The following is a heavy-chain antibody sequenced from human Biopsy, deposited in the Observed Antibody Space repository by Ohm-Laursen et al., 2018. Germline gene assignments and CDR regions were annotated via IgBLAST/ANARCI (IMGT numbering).Heavy chain of an antibody. Sequence: GTLSLTCTVSGGSISNNNYYWGWIRQPPGKGLEWIGSIFYRGSTHYKPSLKSRVNISVDTSTNQFSLKLKSVTAADTAVYYCARDYDTSGYYYVSWGQGTLVTVSS. J-gene: IGHJ5*02. CDR2: IFYRGST. CDR1: GGSISNNNYY. V-gene: IGHV4-39*01. D-gene: IGHD3-22*01. CDR3: ARDYDTSGYYYVS.